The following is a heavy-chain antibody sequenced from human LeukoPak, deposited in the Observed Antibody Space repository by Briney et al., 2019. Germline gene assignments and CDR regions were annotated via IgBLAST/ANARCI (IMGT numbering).Heavy chain of an antibody. CDR2: ISSDSSYI. J-gene: IGHJ4*02. D-gene: IGHD4-23*01. CDR1: GFNFNTYT. Sequence: GGSLRLSCAASGFNFNTYTMNWVRQAPGKGLEWVSSISSDSSYIYYADAVHGRFTISRDNSKNTLYLQMNSLRAEDTAVYYCAKDWHGGNSYYFDYWGQGTLVTVSS. CDR3: AKDWHGGNSYYFDY. V-gene: IGHV3-21*01.